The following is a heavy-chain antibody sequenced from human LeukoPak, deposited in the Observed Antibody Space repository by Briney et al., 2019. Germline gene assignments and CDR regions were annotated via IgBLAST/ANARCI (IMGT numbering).Heavy chain of an antibody. D-gene: IGHD3-3*01. J-gene: IGHJ3*02. CDR2: ISGGAGST. V-gene: IGHV3-23*01. CDR1: GFTFSNYA. CDR3: AKDSLYDFWSGFYAFDI. Sequence: GGSLRLSCAASGFTFSNYAMSWVRQAPGKGLEWVSAISGGAGSTYYADSVKGRFTISRVNSKNTLYLQMNSLRAEDTAVYHCAKDSLYDFWSGFYAFDIWGQGTMVTVSS.